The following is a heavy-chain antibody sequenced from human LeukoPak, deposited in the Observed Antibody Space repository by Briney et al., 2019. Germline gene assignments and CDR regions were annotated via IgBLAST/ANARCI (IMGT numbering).Heavy chain of an antibody. CDR1: GFTFSSYW. Sequence: GGSLRLSCAASGFTFSSYWMHWVGQAPGKGLVWVSRINSDGGSTSYADSVKGRFTISRDNAKNTLYLQMNSLRAEDTAVYYCARVALRYLRGHYYGMDVWGKGTTVTVSS. CDR3: ARVALRYLRGHYYGMDV. CDR2: INSDGGST. J-gene: IGHJ6*04. D-gene: IGHD3-9*01. V-gene: IGHV3-74*01.